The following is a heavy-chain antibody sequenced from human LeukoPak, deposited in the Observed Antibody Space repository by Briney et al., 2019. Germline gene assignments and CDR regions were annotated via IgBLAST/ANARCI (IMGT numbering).Heavy chain of an antibody. Sequence: GGSLRLSCAASGFTFNNYAMSWVRQAPGMGLEWLSYVSGSGGATYYAASVKGRFTISRDNSRNTVYLQMGSLRAEDTAVYYCAKNRGGTYKYYMDVWGNGTTVTVSS. V-gene: IGHV3-23*01. CDR1: GFTFNNYA. CDR2: VSGSGGAT. D-gene: IGHD1-1*01. J-gene: IGHJ6*03. CDR3: AKNRGGTYKYYMDV.